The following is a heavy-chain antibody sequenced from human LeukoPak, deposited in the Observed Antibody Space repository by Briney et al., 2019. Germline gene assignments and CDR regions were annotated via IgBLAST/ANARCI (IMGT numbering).Heavy chain of an antibody. CDR3: ARHSMVRGTHI. CDR1: GDSISTYY. CDR2: IYSSGST. Sequence: SETLSLTCTVSGDSISTYYWSWIRQPPGKGLEWIGHIYSSGSTKYNPSLKSRVTISVDTSKNQFSLKLSSVTAADTAVYYCARHSMVRGTHIWGQGTMVTVSS. D-gene: IGHD3-10*01. J-gene: IGHJ3*02. V-gene: IGHV4-59*08.